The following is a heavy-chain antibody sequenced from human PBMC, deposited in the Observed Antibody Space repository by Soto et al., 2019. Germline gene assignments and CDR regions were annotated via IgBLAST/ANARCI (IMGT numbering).Heavy chain of an antibody. Sequence: EVQVLATGGGLIQPGGSLRLSCAASGFTVNSNYISWFRQAPGEGLQWVSITNTGGTTYYADSVKGRFTVSRDNSKNTLYPQMNSLRAEDTAVYYCAKGDGFILAVWGQGTTVSFSS. CDR1: GFTVNSNY. CDR3: AKGDGFILAV. J-gene: IGHJ6*02. V-gene: IGHV3-53*02. D-gene: IGHD1-26*01. CDR2: TNTGGTT.